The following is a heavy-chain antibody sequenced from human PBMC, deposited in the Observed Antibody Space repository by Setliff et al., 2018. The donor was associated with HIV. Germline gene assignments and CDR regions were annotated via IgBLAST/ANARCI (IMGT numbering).Heavy chain of an antibody. D-gene: IGHD5-18*01. CDR3: ATPLDATMGRDY. Sequence: SVKVSCKASGDTFSSYAISWVRQAPGQGLEWMGVIIPMFRSANYAQNFQGRVTITADESTSTAYMELSSLRSEDTAVYYCATPLDATMGRDYWGQGTLVTVSS. V-gene: IGHV1-69*13. J-gene: IGHJ4*02. CDR1: GDTFSSYA. CDR2: IIPMFRSA.